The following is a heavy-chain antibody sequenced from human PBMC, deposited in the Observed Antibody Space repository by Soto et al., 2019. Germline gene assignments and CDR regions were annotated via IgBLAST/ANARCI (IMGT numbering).Heavy chain of an antibody. D-gene: IGHD3-22*01. V-gene: IGHV2-5*02. CDR1: GFSLSTSGVG. CDR3: AHSMILYYYNSSGTNWFDP. CDR2: IYWDDDK. J-gene: IGHJ5*02. Sequence: QITLKESGPTLVKPTQTLTLTCTFSGFSLSTSGVGVGWIRQPPGKALEWLALIYWDDDKRYSPSLKSSLTLTQDTSKYQVVLTINNMDPVDTATYYSAHSMILYYYNSSGTNWFDPWGQGTLVTVSS.